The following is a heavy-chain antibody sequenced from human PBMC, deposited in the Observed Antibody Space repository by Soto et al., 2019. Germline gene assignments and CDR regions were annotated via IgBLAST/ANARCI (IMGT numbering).Heavy chain of an antibody. CDR1: GGTFSSYA. D-gene: IGHD5-18*01. CDR2: IIPIFGTA. Sequence: SVTVSCKASGGTFSSYAISWVRQAPGQGLEWMGGIIPIFGTANYAQKFQGRVTITADESTSTAYMELSSLRSEDTAVYYCASRGYSYGSRANYYYYGMDVWGQGTTVTVSS. V-gene: IGHV1-69*13. J-gene: IGHJ6*02. CDR3: ASRGYSYGSRANYYYYGMDV.